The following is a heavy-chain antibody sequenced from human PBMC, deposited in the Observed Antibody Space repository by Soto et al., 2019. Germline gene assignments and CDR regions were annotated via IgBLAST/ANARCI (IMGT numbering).Heavy chain of an antibody. Sequence: QVQLQESGPGLVKPSQTLSLTCTVSGGSISSGGYYWSWIRQHPGKGLEWIGYIYYSGSTYYNPSLNSRVTISVDTSKHQFSLKLSPVTAADTAVYYCARARPRYYGMDVWGQGTTVTVSS. CDR1: GGSISSGGYY. CDR3: ARARPRYYGMDV. CDR2: IYYSGST. D-gene: IGHD6-6*01. V-gene: IGHV4-31*03. J-gene: IGHJ6*02.